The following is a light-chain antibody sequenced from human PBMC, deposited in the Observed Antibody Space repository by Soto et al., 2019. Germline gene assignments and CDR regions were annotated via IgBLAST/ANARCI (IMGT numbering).Light chain of an antibody. J-gene: IGKJ1*01. CDR1: QSVSSS. Sequence: EIVLTQSPATLSVSPGERVTLSCRASQSVSSSLAWYQQRPGQAPRLLIYDTSTRAAGIAARFSGSGSGTEFTLTISSLQSEDSAVYCCQQYVHWPPGAFGQGTKVDIK. CDR2: DTS. V-gene: IGKV3-15*01. CDR3: QQYVHWPPGA.